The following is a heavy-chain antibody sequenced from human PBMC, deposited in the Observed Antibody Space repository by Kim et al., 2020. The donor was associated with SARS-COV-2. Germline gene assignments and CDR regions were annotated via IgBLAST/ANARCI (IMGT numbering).Heavy chain of an antibody. CDR3: ARTRGNYYYGMDV. CDR1: GFTVSSYA. CDR2: ISYDGSNK. V-gene: IGHV3-30-3*01. Sequence: GGSLRLSCAASGFTVSSYAMHWVRQAPGKGLEWVAVISYDGSNKYYADSVKGRFTISRDNSKNTLYLQMNSLRAEDTAVDYCARTRGNYYYGMDVWGQGTTVTVSS. J-gene: IGHJ6*02. D-gene: IGHD3-16*01.